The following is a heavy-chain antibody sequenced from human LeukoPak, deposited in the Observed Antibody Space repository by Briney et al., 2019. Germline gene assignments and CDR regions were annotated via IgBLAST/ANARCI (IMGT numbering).Heavy chain of an antibody. CDR3: AKAVYGYDSSGYYPFDY. CDR2: ISGSGGST. J-gene: IGHJ4*02. CDR1: GFTFSSYA. V-gene: IGHV3-23*01. Sequence: QPRGSLTLSCAPSGFTFSSYATSWVRQARGERLGWVTAISGSGGSTYYAASAEDRFCISTGNTNNTPYLQMKSLRAEETAVYYCAKAVYGYDSSGYYPFDYWGQGTLVTVSS. D-gene: IGHD3-22*01.